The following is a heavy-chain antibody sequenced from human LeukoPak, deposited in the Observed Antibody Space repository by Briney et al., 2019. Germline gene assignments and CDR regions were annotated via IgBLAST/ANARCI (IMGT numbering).Heavy chain of an antibody. V-gene: IGHV3-74*01. D-gene: IGHD3-16*01. J-gene: IGHJ4*02. CDR1: GFTFSDQS. Sequence: GGSLRLSCAASGFTFSDQSMNWVRQAPGKGLVWVSRINIDGSSGSYADSVEGRFTISRDNAKNTVYLQMNSLRAEDTAVYYCTREVSWGLYFDYWGQGTLVTVSS. CDR2: INIDGSSG. CDR3: TREVSWGLYFDY.